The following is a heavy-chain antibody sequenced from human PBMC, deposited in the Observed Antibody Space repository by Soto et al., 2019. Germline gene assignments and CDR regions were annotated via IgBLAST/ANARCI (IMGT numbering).Heavy chain of an antibody. D-gene: IGHD2-2*02. Sequence: ASVKVSCKASGYTFTSYYMHWVRQAPGQGLEWMGIINLSGGSTSYAQKFQGRVTMTRDTSTSTVYMELSSLRSEDTAVYYCAGQIGYCSSTSCYTYYYYGMDVWGQGTTVTVSS. CDR3: AGQIGYCSSTSCYTYYYYGMDV. V-gene: IGHV1-46*01. CDR2: INLSGGST. CDR1: GYTFTSYY. J-gene: IGHJ6*02.